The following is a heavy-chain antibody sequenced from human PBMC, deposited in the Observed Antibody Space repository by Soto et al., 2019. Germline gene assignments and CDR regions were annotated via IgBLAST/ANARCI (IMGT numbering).Heavy chain of an antibody. V-gene: IGHV6-1*01. CDR3: ARAYSSSWYLDY. Sequence: QSQTLSVTCAISGDSVSSNIAAWNWIRQSPSRGLEWLGRTYYRSKWYNDYAVSVKSRITINPDTSKNQFSLQLNSVTHEDTAVYYRARAYSSSWYLDYWGQGTLVTVSS. D-gene: IGHD6-13*01. CDR1: GDSVSSNIAA. J-gene: IGHJ4*02. CDR2: TYYRSKWYN.